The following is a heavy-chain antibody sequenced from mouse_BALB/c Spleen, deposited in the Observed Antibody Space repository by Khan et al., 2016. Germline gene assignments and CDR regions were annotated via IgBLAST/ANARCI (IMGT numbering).Heavy chain of an antibody. J-gene: IGHJ4*01. CDR1: DDSITSGY. Sequence: EVQLQESGPSLVKPSQTLSLTCSVADDSITSGYWNWIRKFPGNKLEYMGYISDSGSNYYNPSLKSRISITRDTSKNQYYLQLNSVTTEYTATYYSARSVRATMDYWGQGISVTVSS. V-gene: IGHV3-8*02. D-gene: IGHD3-1*01. CDR3: ARSVRATMDY. CDR2: ISDSGSN.